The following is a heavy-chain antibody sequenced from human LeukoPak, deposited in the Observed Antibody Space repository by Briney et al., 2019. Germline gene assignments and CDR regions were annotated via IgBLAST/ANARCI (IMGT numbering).Heavy chain of an antibody. J-gene: IGHJ3*02. D-gene: IGHD3-22*01. V-gene: IGHV1-2*02. CDR2: INPNSGGT. CDR3: AREMSPDYYDSSGYSNAFDI. Sequence: ASVKVSCKASGYTFTDYFIHWVRQAPGQGLEWVGWINPNSGGTHCAQKFQGRVIMTRDTSINTAYMKLSGLGSDDTAVYYCAREMSPDYYDSSGYSNAFDIWGQGTLVTVSS. CDR1: GYTFTDYF.